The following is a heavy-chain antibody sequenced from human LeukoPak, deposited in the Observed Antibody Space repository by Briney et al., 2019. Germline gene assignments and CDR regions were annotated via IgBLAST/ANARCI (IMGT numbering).Heavy chain of an antibody. D-gene: IGHD3-22*01. CDR1: GGSFSGYY. J-gene: IGHJ4*02. Sequence: SETLSPTCAVYGGSFSGYYWSWIRQPPGKGLEWIGEINHSGSTNYNPSLKSRVTISVDTSKNQFSLKLSSVTAADTAVYYCARGQSYYYDSSGYHEDYDYWGQGTLVTVSS. V-gene: IGHV4-34*01. CDR3: ARGQSYYYDSSGYHEDYDY. CDR2: INHSGST.